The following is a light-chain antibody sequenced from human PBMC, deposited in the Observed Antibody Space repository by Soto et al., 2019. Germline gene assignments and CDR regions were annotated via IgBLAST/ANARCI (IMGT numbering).Light chain of an antibody. CDR1: SSDVGSYDY. Sequence: QSVLTQPASVSGSPGQSITISCTGTSSDVGSYDYLSWYQQHPGKAPKLMIYEVSNRPSGVSNRFSGSKSGNTASLTISGLQAEDEADYYCSSYTSSGTLVFGGGTQLTVL. CDR3: SSYTSSGTLV. CDR2: EVS. J-gene: IGLJ2*01. V-gene: IGLV2-14*01.